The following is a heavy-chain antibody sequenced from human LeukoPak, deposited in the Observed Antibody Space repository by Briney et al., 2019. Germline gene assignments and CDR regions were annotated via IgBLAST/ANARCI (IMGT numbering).Heavy chain of an antibody. CDR3: ARTRRDCSGGSCYVNWFDP. V-gene: IGHV4-31*03. D-gene: IGHD2-15*01. CDR1: GGSISSGGYY. Sequence: SETLSLTCTVSGGSISSGGYYWSWIRQHPGKGLEWIGYIYYSGSTYYNPSLKSRVAISVDTSKNQFSLKLSSVTAADTAVYYCARTRRDCSGGSCYVNWFDPWGQGTLVTVSS. J-gene: IGHJ5*02. CDR2: IYYSGST.